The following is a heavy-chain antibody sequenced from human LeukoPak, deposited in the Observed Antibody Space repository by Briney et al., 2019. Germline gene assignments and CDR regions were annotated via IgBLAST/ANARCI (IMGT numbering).Heavy chain of an antibody. D-gene: IGHD3-10*01. CDR1: VGSISSYY. CDR2: IYYSGST. CDR3: ASVEYYGSGSYFAFDI. V-gene: IGHV4-59*01. J-gene: IGHJ3*02. Sequence: SETLSLTCSVSVGSISSYYWNWIRQPPGKGLEWIGYIYYSGSTNYNPSLKSRVTISVDTSRNQFSLNLSSVTAADTAVYYCASVEYYGSGSYFAFDIWGQGTMVTVSS.